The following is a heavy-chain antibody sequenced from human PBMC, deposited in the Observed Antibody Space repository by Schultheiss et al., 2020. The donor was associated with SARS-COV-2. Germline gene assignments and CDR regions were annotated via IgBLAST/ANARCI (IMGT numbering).Heavy chain of an antibody. CDR1: GFTFSSYA. CDR2: ISYDGSNK. D-gene: IGHD1-26*01. Sequence: GGSLRLSCAASGFTFSSYAMHWVRQAPGKGLEWVAVISYDGSNKYYADSVKGRFTISRDNSKNTLYLQMNSLRAEDTAVYYCARGCGSYYPVYYYGMDVWGQGTTVTVSS. J-gene: IGHJ6*02. CDR3: ARGCGSYYPVYYYGMDV. V-gene: IGHV3-30*01.